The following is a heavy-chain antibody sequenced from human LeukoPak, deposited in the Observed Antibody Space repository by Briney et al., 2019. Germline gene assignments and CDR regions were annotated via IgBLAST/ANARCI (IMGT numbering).Heavy chain of an antibody. J-gene: IGHJ4*02. D-gene: IGHD1-20*01. V-gene: IGHV3-21*01. Sequence: GGSLRLSCAASGFTFSSYSMNWVCQAPGKGLEWVSSISSSSSYISYADSVKGRFTISRDNAKNSLYLQMNSLRAEDTAVYYCARDHMRGWTGITGVNAQVYWGQGTLVTVSS. CDR2: ISSSSSYI. CDR1: GFTFSSYS. CDR3: ARDHMRGWTGITGVNAQVY.